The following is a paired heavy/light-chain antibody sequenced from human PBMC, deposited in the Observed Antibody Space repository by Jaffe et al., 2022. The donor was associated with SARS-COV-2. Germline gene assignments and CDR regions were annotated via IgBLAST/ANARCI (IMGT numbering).Light chain of an antibody. CDR2: TTS. CDR1: QSISTY. J-gene: IGKJ2*01. V-gene: IGKV1-39*01. CDR3: QQTYSTPPYT. Sequence: DIQMTQSPSSLSASVGDRVTITCRASQSISTYLNWYQQKPGKAPKLLIYTTSTLQSGVPSRFSGSGSGTDFTLTISSLQPEDFATYYCQQTYSTPPYTFGQGTKLEIK.
Heavy chain of an antibody. Sequence: EVQLVESGGGLVQPGGSLRLSCAASGFSFSNYAMSWVRQAPGKGLEWVSTISGSGANTNYADSVKGRFTVSRDNSKNTLYLQMNSLRVEDAAVYHCAKGSSIGWYVFNYWGQGTLVTVSS. CDR1: GFSFSNYA. CDR2: ISGSGANT. CDR3: AKGSSIGWYVFNY. D-gene: IGHD6-19*01. J-gene: IGHJ4*02. V-gene: IGHV3-23*04.